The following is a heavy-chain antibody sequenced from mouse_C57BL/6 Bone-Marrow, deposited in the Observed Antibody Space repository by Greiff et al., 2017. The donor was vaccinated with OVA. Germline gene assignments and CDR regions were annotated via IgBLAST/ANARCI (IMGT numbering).Heavy chain of an antibody. J-gene: IGHJ4*01. V-gene: IGHV14-4*01. CDR3: TTPYYYGSSYWAMDY. CDR1: GFNIKDDY. D-gene: IGHD1-1*01. CDR2: IDPENGDT. Sequence: VQLQQSGAELVRPGASVKLSCTASGFNIKDDYMHWVKQRPEQGLEWIGWIDPENGDTEYASKFQGKATITADTSSNTAYLQLSSLTSEDTAVYYCTTPYYYGSSYWAMDYWGQGTSVTVSS.